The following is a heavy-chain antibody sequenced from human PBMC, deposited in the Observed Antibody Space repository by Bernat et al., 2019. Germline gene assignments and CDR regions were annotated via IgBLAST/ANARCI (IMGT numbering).Heavy chain of an antibody. Sequence: VQLVESGGGVVQPGRSLRLSCVASGFTFIDYSLHWVRQAPGKGLEWVAVVSYDGRNKYYADSVQARFIISRDDSENTLYLQMDSLKSEDTAVYYCVRDGAALYYYHGMDVWGRGTTVTVSS. D-gene: IGHD6-25*01. CDR3: VRDGAALYYYHGMDV. V-gene: IGHV3-30*04. CDR2: VSYDGRNK. J-gene: IGHJ6*02. CDR1: GFTFIDYS.